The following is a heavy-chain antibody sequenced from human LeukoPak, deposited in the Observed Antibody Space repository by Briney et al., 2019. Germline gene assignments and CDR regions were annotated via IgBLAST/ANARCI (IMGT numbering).Heavy chain of an antibody. V-gene: IGHV3-7*01. Sequence: GGSLRLSCVVSGFTFNSCWMNWVRQAPGKGLEWVAHINPDGRDTYYVDSVKGRFTISRDNAQNSMYLQTNSLRVEDTAVYYCATWGDTTAEYFQRWGQGTLVTVSS. J-gene: IGHJ1*01. CDR2: INPDGRDT. CDR3: ATWGDTTAEYFQR. CDR1: GFTFNSCW. D-gene: IGHD2-21*02.